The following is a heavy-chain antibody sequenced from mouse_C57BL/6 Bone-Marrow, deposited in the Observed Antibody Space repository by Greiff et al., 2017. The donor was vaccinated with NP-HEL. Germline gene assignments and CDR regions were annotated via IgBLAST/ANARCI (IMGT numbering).Heavy chain of an antibody. CDR2: IYPGSGST. J-gene: IGHJ3*01. Sequence: VQLQQPGAELVKPGASVKMSCKASGYTFTSYWITWVKQRPGQGLEWIGDIYPGSGSTNYNEKFKSKATLTVDTSASTAYMQLSSLTSEDSAVYYCARAPITTVVGAGFAYWGRGTLVTVSA. CDR1: GYTFTSYW. D-gene: IGHD1-1*01. CDR3: ARAPITTVVGAGFAY. V-gene: IGHV1-55*01.